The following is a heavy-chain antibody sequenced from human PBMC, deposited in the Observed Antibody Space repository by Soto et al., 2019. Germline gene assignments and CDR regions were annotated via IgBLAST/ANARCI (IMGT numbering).Heavy chain of an antibody. CDR2: IYSGGST. CDR1: GFSVSSKY. D-gene: IGHD3-22*01. J-gene: IGHJ4*02. CDR3: ASGYSVYFDY. V-gene: IGHV3-53*02. Sequence: EVQLVETGGGLIQPGGSLRLSCAASGFSVSSKYMTWFRQAPGKGLEWVSVIYSGGSTYYADSVKGRFTISRDNSKNTLYLQMNSLRVEDTAVYYCASGYSVYFDYWGQGTLVTVSS.